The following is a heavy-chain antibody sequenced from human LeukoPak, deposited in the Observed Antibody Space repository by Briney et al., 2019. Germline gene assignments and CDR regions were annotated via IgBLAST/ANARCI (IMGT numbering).Heavy chain of an antibody. J-gene: IGHJ6*03. Sequence: SETLSLTCAVYGGSFSGYYWSWIRQPPGKGLEWIGEINHSGSTNYNPSLKSRVTISVDTSKNQFSLKLSSVTAADTAVYYCAREALMDYYMDVWGKGTTVTISS. CDR3: AREALMDYYMDV. CDR1: GGSFSGYY. D-gene: IGHD5-24*01. CDR2: INHSGST. V-gene: IGHV4-34*01.